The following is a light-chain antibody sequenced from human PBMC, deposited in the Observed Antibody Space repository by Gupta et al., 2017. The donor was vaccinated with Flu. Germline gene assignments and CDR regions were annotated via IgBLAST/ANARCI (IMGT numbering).Light chain of an antibody. CDR2: DDR. V-gene: IGLV3-21*03. CDR3: QVWDTNSDHVF. CDR1: NIGSKS. J-gene: IGLJ2*01. Sequence: GKTARISCGGDNIGSKSVHWYQQKPGQAPELVVYDDRDRPSGIPERFSGSNSENTATLTINRVEAGDEADYYCQVWDTNSDHVFFGGGTKLAVL.